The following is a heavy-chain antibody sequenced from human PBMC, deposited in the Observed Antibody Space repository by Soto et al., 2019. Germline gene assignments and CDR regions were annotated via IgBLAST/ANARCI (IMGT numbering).Heavy chain of an antibody. CDR2: VGGSGDST. Sequence: EVQLLDSGGGLVQPGGSLRLSCAASGFTFSNYAMSWVRQAPGKGLEWVSGVGGSGDSTYYADSVKGRFTISRDNSKDTPYLQMNSLRAEDTAVYYCAKSPLGYCSGGSCYPPHYFDYWGQGTLVTVSS. CDR3: AKSPLGYCSGGSCYPPHYFDY. CDR1: GFTFSNYA. J-gene: IGHJ4*02. D-gene: IGHD2-15*01. V-gene: IGHV3-23*01.